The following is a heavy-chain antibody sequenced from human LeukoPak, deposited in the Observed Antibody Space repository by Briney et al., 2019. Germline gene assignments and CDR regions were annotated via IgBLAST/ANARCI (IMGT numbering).Heavy chain of an antibody. CDR2: ISYDGSNK. V-gene: IGHV3-30*04. CDR1: GFTFSSYA. D-gene: IGHD5-12*01. J-gene: IGHJ4*02. Sequence: GGSLRLSCAAYGFTFSSYAMHWVRQAPGKGLEWVAVISYDGSNKYYADSVKGRFTISRDNSKNTLYLQMNSLRAEDTAVYYCAKSIVPTIRAPSDYWGQGTLVTVSS. CDR3: AKSIVPTIRAPSDY.